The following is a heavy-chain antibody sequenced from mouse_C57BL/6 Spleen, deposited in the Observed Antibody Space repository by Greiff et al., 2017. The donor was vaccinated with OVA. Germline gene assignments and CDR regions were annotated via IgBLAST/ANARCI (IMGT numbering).Heavy chain of an antibody. D-gene: IGHD1-1*01. V-gene: IGHV6-3*01. CDR3: TGLYYYGSSYGGYFDV. CDR2: IRLKSDNYAT. CDR1: GFTFSNYW. J-gene: IGHJ1*03. Sequence: DVMLVESGGGLVQPGGSMKLSCVASGFTFSNYWMNWVRQSPEKGLEWVAQIRLKSDNYATHYAESVKGRFTISRDDSKSSVYLQMNNLRAEDTGIYYCTGLYYYGSSYGGYFDVWGTGTTVTVSS.